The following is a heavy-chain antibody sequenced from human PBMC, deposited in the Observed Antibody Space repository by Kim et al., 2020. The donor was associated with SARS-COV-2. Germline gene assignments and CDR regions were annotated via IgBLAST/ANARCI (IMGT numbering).Heavy chain of an antibody. CDR2: INPYNGNT. V-gene: IGHV1-18*01. CDR1: GYTFTDYG. CDR3: ARTDCSGGSCYSFDY. Sequence: ASVKVSCKASGYTFTDYGFNWVRQAPGQGLEWLAWINPYNGNTNYALKFQDRVTMSTDTSTSTAYLELRTLRSDDTAVYYCARTDCSGGSCYSFDYWGQGTLVTVSS. J-gene: IGHJ4*02. D-gene: IGHD2-15*01.